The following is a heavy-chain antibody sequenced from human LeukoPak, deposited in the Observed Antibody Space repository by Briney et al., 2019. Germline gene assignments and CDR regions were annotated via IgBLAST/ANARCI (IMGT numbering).Heavy chain of an antibody. CDR1: GGSISGYY. Sequence: SETLSLTCTVSGGSISGYYWSWIRQPPGKGLEWIGYIFYSGSTTYNPSLKSRVTISQDTSKNQVSLMLSSVTAADTAVYYCARAPQNYYGMDVWGQGTSVTVSS. J-gene: IGHJ6*02. CDR2: IFYSGST. V-gene: IGHV4-59*01. CDR3: ARAPQNYYGMDV.